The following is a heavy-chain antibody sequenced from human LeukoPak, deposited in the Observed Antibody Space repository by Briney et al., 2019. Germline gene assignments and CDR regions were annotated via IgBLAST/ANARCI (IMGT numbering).Heavy chain of an antibody. CDR3: ARGAVAENWFDP. CDR2: INPSGGST. CDR1: GYTFTSYG. D-gene: IGHD6-19*01. V-gene: IGHV1-46*01. Sequence: ASVKVSCKASGYTFTSYGISWVRQAPGQGLEWMGIINPSGGSTSYAQKFQGRVTMTRDTSTSTVYMELSSLRSEDTAVYYCARGAVAENWFDPWGQGTLVTVSS. J-gene: IGHJ5*02.